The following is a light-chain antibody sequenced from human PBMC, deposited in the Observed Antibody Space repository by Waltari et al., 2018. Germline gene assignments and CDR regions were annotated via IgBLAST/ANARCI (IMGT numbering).Light chain of an antibody. CDR1: NIGNKR. CDR3: QVWDTSGDPHYV. Sequence: SYVLTQPPSVSVAPGKTAKITCGGDNIGNKRVHWYQQKPGRAPILVIYSDTDRPSGIPERFSGSNSANTATLTISRVEAGDEADYYCQVWDTSGDPHYVFGTGTEVTVL. CDR2: SDT. J-gene: IGLJ1*01. V-gene: IGLV3-21*04.